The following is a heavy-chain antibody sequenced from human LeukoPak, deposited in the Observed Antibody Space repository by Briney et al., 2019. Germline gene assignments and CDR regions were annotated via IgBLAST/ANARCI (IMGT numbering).Heavy chain of an antibody. Sequence: ASVKVSCKTSGYAFTNYYIHWVRQAPGQGLEWMGRIDPNTGGTKSAKNFQGRVTMTRDTSISTAYMARSGLRSDDTAVYYCASVDTANYSGMDVWGQGTTVTVSS. V-gene: IGHV1-2*06. CDR3: ASVDTANYSGMDV. D-gene: IGHD5-18*01. J-gene: IGHJ6*02. CDR2: IDPNTGGT. CDR1: GYAFTNYY.